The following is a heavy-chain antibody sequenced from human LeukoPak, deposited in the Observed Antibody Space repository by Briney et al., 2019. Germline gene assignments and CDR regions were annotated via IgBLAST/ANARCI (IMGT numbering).Heavy chain of an antibody. V-gene: IGHV4-61*01. CDR1: GGSISSGSYY. CDR3: AREWWELPTGGWFDP. D-gene: IGHD1-26*01. Sequence: PSETLSLTCTVSGGSISSGSYYWSWIRQPPGKGLEWIGYIYYSGSTNYNPSLKSRVTISVDTSKNQFSLKLSSVTAADTAVYYCAREWWELPTGGWFDPWGQGTLVTVSS. CDR2: IYYSGST. J-gene: IGHJ5*02.